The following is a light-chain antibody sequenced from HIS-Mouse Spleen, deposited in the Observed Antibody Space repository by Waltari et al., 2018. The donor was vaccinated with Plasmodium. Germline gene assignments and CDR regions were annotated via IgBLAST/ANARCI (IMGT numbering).Light chain of an antibody. CDR1: ALPKKY. Sequence: SYELTQPPSVSVSPGQTARITCSGDALPKKYAYWYQQKSGQAPVLVIYEDSKRPPGIPGRFSGSSSGKMATLTSSGAQVEDEADYSCYSTDSSGNHRVFGGGTKLTVL. CDR2: EDS. CDR3: YSTDSSGNHRV. J-gene: IGLJ3*02. V-gene: IGLV3-10*01.